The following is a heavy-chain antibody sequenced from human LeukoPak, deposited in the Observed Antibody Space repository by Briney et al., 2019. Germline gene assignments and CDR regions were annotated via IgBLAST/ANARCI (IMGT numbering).Heavy chain of an antibody. CDR2: ISGSGGIT. J-gene: IGHJ4*02. CDR3: ARDRVGATDYFDY. V-gene: IGHV3-23*01. Sequence: QPGGSLRLSCAASGLTFSSYAMSWVRQAPGKGLEWVSVISGSGGITYYADSVKGRFTISRDNSKNTPYLQMNSLRAEDTAVYYCARDRVGATDYFDYWGQGTLVTVSS. CDR1: GLTFSSYA. D-gene: IGHD1-26*01.